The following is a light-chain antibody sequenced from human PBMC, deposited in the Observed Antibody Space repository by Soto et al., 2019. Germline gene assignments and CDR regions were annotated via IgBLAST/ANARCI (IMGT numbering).Light chain of an antibody. CDR2: DVS. CDR1: SSDVGGYNY. CDR3: CSYAGSYV. Sequence: QSVLTQPRSVSGSPGQSVTISCTGTSSDVGGYNYASWYQHHPGKAPKLMIYDVSKRPSGVPDRFSGSKSGNTASLTISGLQAEDEADYYCCSYAGSYVFGTGTKLTVL. V-gene: IGLV2-11*01. J-gene: IGLJ1*01.